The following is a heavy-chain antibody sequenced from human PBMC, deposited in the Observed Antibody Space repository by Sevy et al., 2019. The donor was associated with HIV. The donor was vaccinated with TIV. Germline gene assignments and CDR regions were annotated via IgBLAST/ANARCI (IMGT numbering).Heavy chain of an antibody. V-gene: IGHV3-21*01. J-gene: IGHJ4*02. CDR1: GITFSNYF. Sequence: GGFLRLYCAASGITFSNYFINWVRQAPGKGLEWVSSISSGSSYIFYADSVKGRFTISRDNAKNSLYLHMNSLRAEDTAVYYCARGDYYGSLYYFDYWGPGSLVTVSS. CDR2: ISSGSSYI. CDR3: ARGDYYGSLYYFDY. D-gene: IGHD3-10*01.